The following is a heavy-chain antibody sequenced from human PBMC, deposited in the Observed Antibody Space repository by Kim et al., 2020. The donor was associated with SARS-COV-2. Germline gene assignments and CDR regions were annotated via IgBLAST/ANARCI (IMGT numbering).Heavy chain of an antibody. J-gene: IGHJ4*02. CDR1: GDRVSSNSAA. Sequence: SQTLSLTCAISGDRVSSNSAAWNWIRQSPSRGLEWLGRTYYRSKWYNDYAVSVKSRITINPDTSKNQFSLQLNSVTPEDTAVYYCARGFGMAGYRMSDVFDYWGQRTLVTVSS. V-gene: IGHV6-1*01. CDR3: ARGFGMAGYRMSDVFDY. D-gene: IGHD3-3*01. CDR2: TYYRSKWYN.